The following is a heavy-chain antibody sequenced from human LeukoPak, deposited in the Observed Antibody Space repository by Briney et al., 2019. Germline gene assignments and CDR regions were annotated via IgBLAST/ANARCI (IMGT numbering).Heavy chain of an antibody. CDR3: SRRFDC. V-gene: IGHV3-43*01. J-gene: IGHJ4*02. CDR1: GFTFDDYT. Sequence: PGGSLRLSCAASGFTFDDYTMHWVRQAPGKGLEWVSLVRWDGGNTYYADSVKGRFTISRDNAKSSLDLQMNSLRDEDTAVYYCSRRFDCWGQGPLVTVSS. CDR2: VRWDGGNT.